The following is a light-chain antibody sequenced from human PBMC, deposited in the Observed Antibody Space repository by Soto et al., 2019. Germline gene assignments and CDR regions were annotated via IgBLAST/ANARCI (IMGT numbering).Light chain of an antibody. V-gene: IGKV3-20*01. CDR1: QSVSSSY. CDR2: GAS. CDR3: QQYGSSPPFA. J-gene: IGKJ3*01. Sequence: EIVLTQSPGTLSLSPGERATLSCRASQSVSSSYLAWYQQTPGQAPRLLIYGASGRATGIPDRFSGSGSGTDFTLTISRLEPEDIAVYYCQQYGSSPPFAFGPGTKVDIK.